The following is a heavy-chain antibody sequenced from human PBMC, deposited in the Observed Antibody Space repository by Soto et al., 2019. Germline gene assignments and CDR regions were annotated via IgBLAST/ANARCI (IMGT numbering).Heavy chain of an antibody. Sequence: PGGSLRLSCVASGFSFSSYTMNWVRQAPGKGLEWVSGVSGNGGNTYYADSVKGRFSISRDNSKNTLYLQLNSLRAEDTAIYYCAKDRMGASGRLDPRGKGTPVTVCS. CDR1: GFSFSSYT. V-gene: IGHV3-23*01. CDR2: VSGNGGNT. D-gene: IGHD1-26*01. J-gene: IGHJ5*02. CDR3: AKDRMGASGRLDP.